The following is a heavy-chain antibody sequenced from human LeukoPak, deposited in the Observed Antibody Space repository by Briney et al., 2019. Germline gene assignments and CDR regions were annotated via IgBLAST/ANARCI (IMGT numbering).Heavy chain of an antibody. D-gene: IGHD6-25*01. CDR3: ARGGYDY. Sequence: GRSLRLSCAASGFTFSSYAMHWVRQAPGKGLEWVAVISYDGSNKYYADSVKGRFTISRDNSKNTLYLQMNSLRAEDTAVCYCARGGYDYWGQGTLVTVSS. J-gene: IGHJ4*02. CDR2: ISYDGSNK. CDR1: GFTFSSYA. V-gene: IGHV3-30*04.